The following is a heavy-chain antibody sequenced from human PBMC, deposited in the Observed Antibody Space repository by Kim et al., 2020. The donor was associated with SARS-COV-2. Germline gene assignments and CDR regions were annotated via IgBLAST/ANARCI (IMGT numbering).Heavy chain of an antibody. CDR3: VRDRYSSGWYPIDY. J-gene: IGHJ4*02. D-gene: IGHD6-19*01. V-gene: IGHV3-7*01. Sequence: VESVKGRFNISRDNAKNLVYLQMNSLGVEDTAVYFCVRDRYSSGWYPIDYWGQGTLVTVSS.